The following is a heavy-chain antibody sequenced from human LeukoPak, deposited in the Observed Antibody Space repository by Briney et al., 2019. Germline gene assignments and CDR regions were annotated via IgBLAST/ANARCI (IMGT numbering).Heavy chain of an antibody. CDR2: ISAYNGNT. CDR1: GGTFSSYA. V-gene: IGHV1-18*01. CDR3: AICLGWGGQQLDFYI. D-gene: IGHD6-13*01. Sequence: GASVKVSCKASGGTFSSYAISWVRQAPGQGLEWMGWISAYNGNTHFAQKVQGRVTMTTDTSTSTAYMELRSLRFDDTAVYYCAICLGWGGQQLDFYIWGQGTMVTVSS. J-gene: IGHJ3*02.